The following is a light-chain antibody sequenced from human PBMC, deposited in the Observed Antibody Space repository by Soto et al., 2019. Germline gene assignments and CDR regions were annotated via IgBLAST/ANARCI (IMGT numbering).Light chain of an antibody. CDR3: QHADSFPLIT. CDR1: QSISTW. J-gene: IGKJ5*01. CDR2: DAS. Sequence: DIQMTQSPSTLSASVGDRVTIPCRASQSISTWLAWYQQKPGKAPKLLIYDASSLESGVPSRFSGSGSGTEFTLTISSLQPDDFATYYCQHADSFPLITFGQGTRLEIK. V-gene: IGKV1-5*01.